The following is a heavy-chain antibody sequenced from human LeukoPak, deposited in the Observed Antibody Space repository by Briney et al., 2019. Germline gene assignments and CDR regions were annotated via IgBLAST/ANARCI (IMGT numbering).Heavy chain of an antibody. V-gene: IGHV3-48*04. CDR1: GFTFSSYS. D-gene: IGHD3-3*01. CDR2: ISGSSSTI. J-gene: IGHJ4*02. Sequence: GGSLRLSCAASGFTFSSYSMNWVRQAPGKGLEWGSYISGSSSTIYYADSVKGRFTISRDNAENSLYLQMNSLRAEDTAVYYCAREGDDFWSGLDYWGQGTLVTVSS. CDR3: AREGDDFWSGLDY.